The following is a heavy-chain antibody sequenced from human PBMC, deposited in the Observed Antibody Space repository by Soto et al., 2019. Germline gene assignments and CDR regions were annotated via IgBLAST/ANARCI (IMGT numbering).Heavy chain of an antibody. D-gene: IGHD2-21*02. V-gene: IGHV4-30-2*01. CDR1: GVSISSGGYS. J-gene: IGHJ4*02. CDR2: IYHSGST. CDR3: ARGPTYCGGDCYDY. Sequence: SETLSLTCAVSGVSISSGGYSWSWIRQPPGKGLEWIGYIYHSGSTYYNPSLKSRVTISVDRSKNQFSLKLSSVTAADTAVYYCARGPTYCGGDCYDYWGQGTLVTVSS.